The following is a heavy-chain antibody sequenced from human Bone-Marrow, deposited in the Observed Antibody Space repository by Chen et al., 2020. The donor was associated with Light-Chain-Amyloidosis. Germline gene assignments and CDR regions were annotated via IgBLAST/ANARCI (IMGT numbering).Heavy chain of an antibody. V-gene: IGHV3-30*02. D-gene: IGHD6-6*01. J-gene: IGHJ4*02. CDR1: GFTFSSYG. CDR3: AKDQQLVRHLFDY. CDR2: IRYDGSNK. Sequence: QVQLVESGGGVVQPGGSLRLSCAASGFTFSSYGMHWVRQAPGKGLEWVAFIRYDGSNKYYADSVKGRFTISRDNSKNTLYLQMNSLRAEDTAVYYCAKDQQLVRHLFDYWGQGTAVTVSS.